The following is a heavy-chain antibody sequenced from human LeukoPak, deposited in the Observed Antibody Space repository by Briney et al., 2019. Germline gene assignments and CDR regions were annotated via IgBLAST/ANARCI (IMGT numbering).Heavy chain of an antibody. CDR3: AGGRVGALRRWFDP. D-gene: IGHD1-26*01. CDR1: GGSFSGYY. CDR2: INHSGST. V-gene: IGHV4-34*01. J-gene: IGHJ5*02. Sequence: SETLSLTCAVYGGSFSGYYWSWIRQPPGKGLEWIGEINHSGSTNYNPSLKSRVTISLDTSKNQFSLKLTSVTAADTAVYYCAGGRVGALRRWFDPWGQGTLVTVSS.